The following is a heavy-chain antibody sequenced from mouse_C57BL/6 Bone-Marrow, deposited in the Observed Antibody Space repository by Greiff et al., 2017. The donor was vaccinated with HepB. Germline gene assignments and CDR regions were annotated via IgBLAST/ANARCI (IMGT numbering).Heavy chain of an antibody. CDR2: INPNNGGT. J-gene: IGHJ4*01. V-gene: IGHV1-26*01. CDR1: GYTFTDYY. Sequence: EVQLQQSGPELVKPGASVKISCKASGYTFTDYYMNWVKQSHGKSLEWIGDINPNNGGTSYNQKFKGKDTLTVDKSSSTAYMELRSLTSEDSAVYYCARRGGNYDYYAMDYWGQGTSVTVSS. CDR3: ARRGGNYDYYAMDY. D-gene: IGHD2-1*01.